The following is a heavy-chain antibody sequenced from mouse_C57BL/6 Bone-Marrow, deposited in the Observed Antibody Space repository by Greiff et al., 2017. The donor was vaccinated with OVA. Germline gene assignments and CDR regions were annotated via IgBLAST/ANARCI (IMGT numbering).Heavy chain of an antibody. CDR1: GYSITSGYY. D-gene: IGHD1-1*01. J-gene: IGHJ2*01. Sequence: EVQLQESGPGLVKPSQSLSLTCSVTGYSITSGYYWNWIRQFPGKKLEWMGYISYDGSNNYNQSLKNQISITRDTSKNQFFLKLNSVTTEDTATYYCARYVSSVDYWGQGTTLTVSS. V-gene: IGHV3-6*01. CDR2: ISYDGSN. CDR3: ARYVSSVDY.